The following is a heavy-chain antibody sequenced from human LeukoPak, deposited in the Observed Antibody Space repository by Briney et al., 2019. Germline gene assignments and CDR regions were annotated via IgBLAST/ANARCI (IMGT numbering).Heavy chain of an antibody. CDR3: ARENRYSGSYFLPYFDY. CDR1: GGSISSSSYY. D-gene: IGHD1-26*01. V-gene: IGHV4-39*07. Sequence: SETLSLTCTVSGGSISSSSYYWGWIRQPPGKGLEWIGNIYYSGSTYYNPSLKSRVTISVDTSKNQFSLKLSSVTAADTAVYYCARENRYSGSYFLPYFDYWGQGTLVTVSS. J-gene: IGHJ4*02. CDR2: IYYSGST.